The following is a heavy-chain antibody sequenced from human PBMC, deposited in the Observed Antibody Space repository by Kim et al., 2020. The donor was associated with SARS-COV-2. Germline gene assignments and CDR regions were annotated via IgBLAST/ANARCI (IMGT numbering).Heavy chain of an antibody. J-gene: IGHJ5*02. CDR3: ARSRYCTVESNTCFFKANWLDP. Sequence: ASVKVSCKALRYTFTSYYIHWLRQTPAQGLEWVGIIDPSGGSTTYSQNFQGRVSMTRDTSTNTVYMELNSLRSEDTAVYYCARSRYCTVESNTCFFKANWLDPWGQGTLVTVSS. CDR1: RYTFTSYY. V-gene: IGHV1-46*01. D-gene: IGHD2-8*02. CDR2: IDPSGGST.